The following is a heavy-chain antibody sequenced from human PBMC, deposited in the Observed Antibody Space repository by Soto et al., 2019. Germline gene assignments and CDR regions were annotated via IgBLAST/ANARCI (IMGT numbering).Heavy chain of an antibody. D-gene: IGHD1-20*01. CDR3: ARDLTGTSNYYYYGMDV. CDR1: GGSFSGYY. Sequence: SETLSLTCAVYGGSFSGYYWSWIRQPPGKGLEWIGEINHSGSTNYNPSLKSRVTISVDTSKNQFSLKLSSVTAADTAVYYCARDLTGTSNYYYYGMDVWGQGTTVTVSS. V-gene: IGHV4-34*01. CDR2: INHSGST. J-gene: IGHJ6*02.